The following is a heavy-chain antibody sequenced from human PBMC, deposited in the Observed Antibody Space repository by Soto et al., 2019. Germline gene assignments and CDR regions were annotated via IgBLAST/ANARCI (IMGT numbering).Heavy chain of an antibody. CDR3: AGTTSHQWYYMDV. CDR1: GDSVSSNSAA. CDR2: RYYRSRWYN. V-gene: IGHV6-1*01. D-gene: IGHD1-7*01. J-gene: IGHJ6*03. Sequence: SQTLSLTCAISGDSVSSNSAAWNWIRLSPSRGLEWLARRYYRSRWYNDYAVSVRSRITVNPDTSKNQFSLQLTSVTAEDTAVYYCAGTTSHQWYYMDVWGQGTTVTVSS.